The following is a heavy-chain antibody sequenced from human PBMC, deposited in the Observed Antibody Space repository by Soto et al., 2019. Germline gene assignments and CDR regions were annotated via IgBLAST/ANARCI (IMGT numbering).Heavy chain of an antibody. CDR3: ARGGALRPSGHVPFAF. J-gene: IGHJ4*02. CDR1: GASITSGSYS. Sequence: SETLSLTCTVSGASITSGSYSWSWIRQAPGKGLEWIANIHVTGYTAFSPSLKRRVTMSVDTSKNQFSLNVKSVADADTDVYLCARGGALRPSGHVPFAFWGQGTLVTVSS. V-gene: IGHV4-30-2*01. D-gene: IGHD1-26*01. CDR2: IHVTGYT.